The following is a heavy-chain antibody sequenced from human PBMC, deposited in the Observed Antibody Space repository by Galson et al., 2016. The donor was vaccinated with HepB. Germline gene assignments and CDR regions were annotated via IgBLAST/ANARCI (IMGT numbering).Heavy chain of an antibody. D-gene: IGHD3-3*01. Sequence: SLRLSCAASGFTFSGHGMHWVRQAPGKGLEWVALIWYDGTKTFYADSVKGRFTISRDNSKNTLYLQMSSLRAEDTAVYYCSREVPSLFGAVISVPDAFDIWGQGTTVTVSS. CDR2: IWYDGTKT. CDR3: SREVPSLFGAVISVPDAFDI. V-gene: IGHV3-33*01. J-gene: IGHJ3*02. CDR1: GFTFSGHG.